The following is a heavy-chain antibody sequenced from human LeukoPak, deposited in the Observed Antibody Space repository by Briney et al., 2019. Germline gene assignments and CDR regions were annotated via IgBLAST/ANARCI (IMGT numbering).Heavy chain of an antibody. CDR1: GYTFTGYY. CDR2: INPNSGGT. CDR3: ARERQSVIVGTDYFDY. Sequence: ASVKVSCKASGYTFTGYYMHWVRQAPGQGLEWMGWINPNSGGTNYAQKFQGRVTMTRDTSISTAYMGLSRLRSDDTAVFYCARERQSVIVGTDYFDYWGQGTLVTVSS. D-gene: IGHD1-26*01. J-gene: IGHJ4*02. V-gene: IGHV1-2*02.